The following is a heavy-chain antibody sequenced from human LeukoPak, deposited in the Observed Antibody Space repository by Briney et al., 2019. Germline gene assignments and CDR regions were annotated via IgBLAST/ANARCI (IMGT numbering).Heavy chain of an antibody. D-gene: IGHD3-10*01. V-gene: IGHV7-4-1*02. J-gene: IGHJ3*02. CDR2: INTNTGNP. Sequence: ASVKVSCKASGYTFTSYAMNWVRQAPGQGLEWMGWINTNTGNPTYAQGFTGRFVFSLDTSVSTAYLQISSLKAEDTAVYYCAREVKSLWFGELGNDAFDIWGQGTMVTVSS. CDR1: GYTFTSYA. CDR3: AREVKSLWFGELGNDAFDI.